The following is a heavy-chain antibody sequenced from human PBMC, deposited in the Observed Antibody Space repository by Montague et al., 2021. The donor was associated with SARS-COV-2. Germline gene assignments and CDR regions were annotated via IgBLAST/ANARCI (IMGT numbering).Heavy chain of an antibody. D-gene: IGHD6-19*01. CDR3: ARVHFASSGWYPDAFDI. Sequence: TLSLICTVSGGSINSGGYYWSWIRQHPGKGLEWIGYIYYSGSTYYNPSLESRLTISVDTSKNQFSLKLSSVTAADTAVYYCARVHFASSGWYPDAFDIWGQGTMVTVSS. V-gene: IGHV4-31*03. CDR1: GGSINSGGYY. CDR2: IYYSGST. J-gene: IGHJ3*02.